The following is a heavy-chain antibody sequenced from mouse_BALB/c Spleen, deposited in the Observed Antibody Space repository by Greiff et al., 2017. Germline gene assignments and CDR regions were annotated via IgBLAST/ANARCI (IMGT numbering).Heavy chain of an antibody. CDR3: AREGIYDGYPY. Sequence: VQGVESGPGLVAPSQSLSITCTVSGFSLTGYGVNWVRQPPGKGLEWLGMIWGDGSTDYNSALKSRLSISKDNSKSQVFLKMNSLQTDDTARYYCAREGIYDGYPYWGQGTLVTVSA. D-gene: IGHD2-3*01. CDR1: GFSLTGYG. V-gene: IGHV2-6-7*01. CDR2: IWGDGST. J-gene: IGHJ3*01.